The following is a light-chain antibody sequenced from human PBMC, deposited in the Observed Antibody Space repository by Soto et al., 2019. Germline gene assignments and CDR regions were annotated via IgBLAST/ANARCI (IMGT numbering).Light chain of an antibody. CDR2: DAS. CDR3: HQYGSSLGT. V-gene: IGKV3-20*01. Sequence: EIVLTQSPGTLSLSPGERATLSCRASQTVRNNYLAWYQQKPGQAPRLLIYDASSRATGIPDRFSGGGSGTDFTLTISRLEPEDFAVYYCHQYGSSLGTFGQGTKVDIK. J-gene: IGKJ2*01. CDR1: QTVRNNY.